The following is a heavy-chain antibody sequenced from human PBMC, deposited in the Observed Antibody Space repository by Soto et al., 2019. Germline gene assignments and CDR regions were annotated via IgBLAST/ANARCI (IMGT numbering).Heavy chain of an antibody. CDR2: ISGSAGAT. Sequence: GGSLSLSCAASGFTFSAYAMTWVRQAPGKGLEWVSVISGSAGATYYADSVKGRFTISRDNSKNTLYLQMNSLRAEDTAVYYCARQDYSTTWYLNYWGQGTLVTVSS. V-gene: IGHV3-23*01. D-gene: IGHD6-13*01. CDR3: ARQDYSTTWYLNY. CDR1: GFTFSAYA. J-gene: IGHJ4*02.